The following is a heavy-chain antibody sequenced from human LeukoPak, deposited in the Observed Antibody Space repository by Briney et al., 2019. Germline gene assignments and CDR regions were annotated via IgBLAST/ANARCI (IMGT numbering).Heavy chain of an antibody. CDR1: GFTFSSYS. CDR2: ISSSSSYI. D-gene: IGHD6-19*01. J-gene: IGHJ4*02. CDR3: ATLGYSSGW. V-gene: IGHV3-21*01. Sequence: KAGGSLRLSCAASGFTFSSYSMNWVRQAPGKGLEWVSSISSSSSYIYYADSVKVRFTISRDNAKNSLYLQMNSLRAEDTAVYYCATLGYSSGWWGQGTLVTVSS.